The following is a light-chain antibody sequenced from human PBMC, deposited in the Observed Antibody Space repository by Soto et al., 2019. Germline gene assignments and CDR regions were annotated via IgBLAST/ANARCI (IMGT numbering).Light chain of an antibody. CDR3: QKYNSAPWT. CDR2: AAS. J-gene: IGKJ1*01. Sequence: DIQMTQSPSSLSASVGDRVTITCRASQGITNYLAWYQQKPGKVPRLLIYAASTLQLGVPSRFSGSGSGTDFTLTISSLQPEDVASYYCQKYNSAPWTFGQGTKVEI. CDR1: QGITNY. V-gene: IGKV1-27*01.